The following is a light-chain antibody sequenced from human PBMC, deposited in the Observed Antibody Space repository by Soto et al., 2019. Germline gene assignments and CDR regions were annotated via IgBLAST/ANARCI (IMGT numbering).Light chain of an antibody. CDR2: LNGDGSH. V-gene: IGLV4-69*01. J-gene: IGLJ2*01. Sequence: QPVLTQSPSASASLGASVKLTCTLSSGHSNYAIAWHQQQPEKGPRYLMKLNGDGSHTKGDGIPDRFSGSSSGAERYLTISSLQSDDEADYYCHTWGTAYVIFGGGTKLTVL. CDR1: SGHSNYA. CDR3: HTWGTAYVI.